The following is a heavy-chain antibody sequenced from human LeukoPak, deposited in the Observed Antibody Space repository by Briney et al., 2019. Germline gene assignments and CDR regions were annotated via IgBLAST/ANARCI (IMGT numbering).Heavy chain of an antibody. V-gene: IGHV1-46*02. CDR3: ARASIDYWTGYYRRDWFEP. CDR1: GYTFNSYY. CDR2: INPGVNTT. J-gene: IGHJ5*02. D-gene: IGHD3/OR15-3a*01. Sequence: ASVKVSCKASGYTFNSYYMHWVRQAPGQGLEWMGIINPGVNTTDYAQKFQGRVTMNTDTSTSTVYMELSSLRSEDTAVYYCARASIDYWTGYYRRDWFEPWGQGTLVTVSS.